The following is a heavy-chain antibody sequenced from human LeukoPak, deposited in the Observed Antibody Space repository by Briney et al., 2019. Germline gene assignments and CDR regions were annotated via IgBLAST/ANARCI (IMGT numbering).Heavy chain of an antibody. CDR1: GFTFSGSD. CDR3: TTLDFDY. CDR2: IRNKANNYAT. Sequence: HPGGSLRLSCAASGFTFSGSDMHWVRQASGKGLEWVGRIRNKANNYATAYAASVKGRLTISRDDSKNTAYLQMNSLKSEDTALYYCTTLDFDYWGQGTLVTVSS. J-gene: IGHJ4*02. V-gene: IGHV3-73*01.